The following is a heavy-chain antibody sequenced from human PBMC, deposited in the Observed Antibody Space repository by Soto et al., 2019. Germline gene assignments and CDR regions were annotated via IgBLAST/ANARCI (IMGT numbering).Heavy chain of an antibody. CDR3: ATNYGSGSTHFDY. V-gene: IGHV1-69*02. Sequence: QVQLVQSGAEVKTPGSSVKVSCTASGATFNFYTLSWVRQAPGQGLEWMGRIIPMLGMSNYAQKFQGRVTMTAEKSTRTVYMVLSGLRSEETALYYCATNYGSGSTHFDYWGQGTLVTVSS. CDR2: IIPMLGMS. J-gene: IGHJ4*02. CDR1: GATFNFYT. D-gene: IGHD3-10*01.